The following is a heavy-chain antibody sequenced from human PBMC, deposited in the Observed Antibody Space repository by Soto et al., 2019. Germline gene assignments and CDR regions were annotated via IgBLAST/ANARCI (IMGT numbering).Heavy chain of an antibody. CDR2: IYPGDSDT. CDR1: GYSFTSYW. CDR3: ARRGKLEYSSSSPFYYYYYGMDV. V-gene: IGHV5-51*01. Sequence: PGESLKISCKRSGYSFTSYWIGWVRQMPGKGLEWMGIIYPGDSDTRYSPSFQGQVTISADKSISTAYLQWSSLKASDTAMYYCARRGKLEYSSSSPFYYYYYGMDVWGQGTTVTVSS. D-gene: IGHD6-6*01. J-gene: IGHJ6*02.